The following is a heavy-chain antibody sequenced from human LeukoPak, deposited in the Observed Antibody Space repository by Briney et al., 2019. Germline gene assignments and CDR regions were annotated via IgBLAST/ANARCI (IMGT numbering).Heavy chain of an antibody. CDR1: GYTFTGYY. CDR3: ARAPDAGNGYELLFDY. J-gene: IGHJ4*02. V-gene: IGHV1-2*02. Sequence: GESLKVSCKASGYTFTGYYMHWVRQAPGQGLEWMGCINPNSGGTNYAQKFQGRVTMARDTSTSTVYMELSSLRSEDTAVYYCARAPDAGNGYELLFDYWGQGTLVTVSS. D-gene: IGHD5-12*01. CDR2: INPNSGGT.